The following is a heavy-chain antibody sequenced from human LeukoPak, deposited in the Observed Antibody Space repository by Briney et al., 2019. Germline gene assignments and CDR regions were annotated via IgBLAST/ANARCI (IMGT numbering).Heavy chain of an antibody. CDR1: GYSINSGYY. J-gene: IGHJ4*02. Sequence: SSETLSLTCTVSGYSINSGYYWGWIRQPPGKGLEWIGSVYQSGNTYYNPSLKSRVTISVDTSKNQFSLKLSSVTAADTAVYYCAREGGGKVVPAPDYWGQGTLVTVSS. CDR2: VYQSGNT. CDR3: AREGGGKVVPAPDY. V-gene: IGHV4-38-2*02. D-gene: IGHD2-2*01.